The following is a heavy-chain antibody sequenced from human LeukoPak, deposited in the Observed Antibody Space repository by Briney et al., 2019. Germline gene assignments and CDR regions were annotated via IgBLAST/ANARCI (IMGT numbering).Heavy chain of an antibody. Sequence: GGSLRLSCAASGFTFSSYGMHWVRQAPGKGLEWVTFIRYDGSNKYYADSVKGRFTISRDNAKNSLYLQMNSLRAEDTAVYYCARDVGIAARGYYYYYMDVWGKGTTVTVSS. CDR2: IRYDGSNK. CDR3: ARDVGIAARGYYYYYMDV. CDR1: GFTFSSYG. D-gene: IGHD6-13*01. V-gene: IGHV3-30*02. J-gene: IGHJ6*03.